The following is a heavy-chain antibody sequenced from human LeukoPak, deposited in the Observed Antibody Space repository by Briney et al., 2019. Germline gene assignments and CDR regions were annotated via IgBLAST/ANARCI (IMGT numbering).Heavy chain of an antibody. CDR3: ARDRSGWYAD. V-gene: IGHV4-59*12. J-gene: IGHJ4*02. Sequence: PSETLSLTRTVSGGSISSYYWSWIRQPPGKGLEWIGSIYYSGSIYYNPSPKSRVIISLDTSKNQFSLKLSSVTAADTAVYYCARDRSGWYADWGQGTLVTVSS. CDR1: GGSISSYY. D-gene: IGHD6-19*01. CDR2: IYYSGSI.